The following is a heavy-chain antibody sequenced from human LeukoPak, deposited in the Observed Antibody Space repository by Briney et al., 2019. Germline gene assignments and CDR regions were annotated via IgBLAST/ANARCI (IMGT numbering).Heavy chain of an antibody. D-gene: IGHD2-2*01. CDR3: ARASVRCYSTSCYAGWFDP. CDR2: IYYCGST. J-gene: IGHJ5*02. Sequence: SETLSLTCTVSGGSISSYYWSWIRQPPGKGLEWIGYIYYCGSTNYNLSLKSRVTISVDTSKNQFSLKLSSVTAADTAVYYCARASVRCYSTSCYAGWFDPWGQGTLVTVSS. CDR1: GGSISSYY. V-gene: IGHV4-59*01.